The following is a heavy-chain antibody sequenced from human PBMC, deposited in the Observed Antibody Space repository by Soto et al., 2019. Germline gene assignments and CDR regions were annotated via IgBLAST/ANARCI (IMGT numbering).Heavy chain of an antibody. D-gene: IGHD1-26*01. CDR3: ARDYASRIGGSGNGVDY. CDR1: GGSVRSGSYY. Sequence: QVQLQESGPGLVKPSETLSLTCTVSGGSVRSGSYYWSWIRQPPGKGLEWIGYIYYSGITDYNPSLKSRVTVSVDPSKNRCSLKLSSLTAADTAVYYCARDYASRIGGSGNGVDYWGQGTLVTVSS. V-gene: IGHV4-61*01. J-gene: IGHJ4*02. CDR2: IYYSGIT.